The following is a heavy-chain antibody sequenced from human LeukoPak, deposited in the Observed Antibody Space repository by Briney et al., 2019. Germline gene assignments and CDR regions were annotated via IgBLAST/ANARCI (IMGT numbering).Heavy chain of an antibody. V-gene: IGHV3-23*01. CDR1: GFTFSNYA. J-gene: IGHJ3*02. CDR2: VNGSGVVT. CDR3: AKCGAASRTTCQESAFDM. D-gene: IGHD1-14*01. Sequence: GGSLRLSCAASGFTFSNYAMSWVRQAPGKGLEWVSTVNGSGVVTHYAASVRGRFTISRDNSKNTLYLEMNSLRVEDTAVYCAKCGAASRTTCQESAFDMWGQGTMVTVSS.